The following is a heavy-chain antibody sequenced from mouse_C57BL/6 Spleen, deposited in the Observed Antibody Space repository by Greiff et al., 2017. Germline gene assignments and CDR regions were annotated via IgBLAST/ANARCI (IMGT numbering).Heavy chain of an antibody. D-gene: IGHD2-1*01. J-gene: IGHJ1*03. V-gene: IGHV1-50*01. CDR3: AREKGGNYGYFDV. Sequence: VQLQQPGAELVKPGASVKLSCKASGYTFTSYWMQWVKQRPGQGLEWIGEIDPSDSYTNYNQKFKGKATLTVDTSSSTAYMQLSSLTSEDSAVYYCAREKGGNYGYFDVWGTGTTVTVSS. CDR2: IDPSDSYT. CDR1: GYTFTSYW.